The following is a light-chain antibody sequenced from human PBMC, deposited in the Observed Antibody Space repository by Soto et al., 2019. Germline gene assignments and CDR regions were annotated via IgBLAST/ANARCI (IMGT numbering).Light chain of an antibody. Sequence: QSVLTQPASVSGSPGQSITISCTGTSSDVGGYNYVSWYQQHPGKAPKLMIYDVSSRPSGVSDRFSGSKSGNTASLTISGLQAEDEADYYWSSYTSTSNWVFGGGTKLTVL. CDR2: DVS. CDR1: SSDVGGYNY. V-gene: IGLV2-14*01. J-gene: IGLJ3*02. CDR3: SSYTSTSNWV.